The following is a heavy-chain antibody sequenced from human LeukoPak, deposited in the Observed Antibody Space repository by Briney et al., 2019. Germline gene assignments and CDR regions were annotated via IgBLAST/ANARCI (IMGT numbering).Heavy chain of an antibody. D-gene: IGHD3-10*01. CDR1: GYTFTSYY. CDR3: ARGGWVRGVITRDGLNY. V-gene: IGHV1-2*02. CDR2: INPNSGGT. J-gene: IGHJ4*02. Sequence: ASVKVSCKASGYTFTSYYIQWVRQAPGQGLEWMGIINPNSGGTNYAQEFQGRVTMTRDTSISTAYMELSRLRSDDTAVYYCARGGWVRGVITRDGLNYWGQGTLVTVSS.